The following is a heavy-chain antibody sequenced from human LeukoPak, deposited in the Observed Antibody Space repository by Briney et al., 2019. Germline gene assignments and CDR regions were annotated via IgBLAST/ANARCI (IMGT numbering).Heavy chain of an antibody. Sequence: PGGSLRLSCAASGFTFSSYAMHWVRQAPGKGLGWVAVISYDGSNKYYADSVKGRFTISRDNSKNTLYLQMNSLRAEDTAVYYCARVAAAGAAYYYYGMDVWGQGTTVTVSS. CDR2: ISYDGSNK. V-gene: IGHV3-30*04. D-gene: IGHD6-13*01. CDR3: ARVAAAGAAYYYYGMDV. J-gene: IGHJ6*02. CDR1: GFTFSSYA.